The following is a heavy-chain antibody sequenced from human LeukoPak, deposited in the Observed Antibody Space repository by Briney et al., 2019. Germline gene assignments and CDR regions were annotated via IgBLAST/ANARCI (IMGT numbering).Heavy chain of an antibody. J-gene: IGHJ3*02. CDR1: GGSISSYY. D-gene: IGHD4/OR15-4a*01. V-gene: IGHV4-59*08. CDR2: IYYSGST. Sequence: PSETLSLTCTVSGGSISSYYWSWIRQPPGKGLEWIGYIYYSGSTNYNPSLKSRVTISVDTSKNQFSLKLSSVTAADTAVYYCARKDYGNVAFDIWGQGTMVTVSS. CDR3: ARKDYGNVAFDI.